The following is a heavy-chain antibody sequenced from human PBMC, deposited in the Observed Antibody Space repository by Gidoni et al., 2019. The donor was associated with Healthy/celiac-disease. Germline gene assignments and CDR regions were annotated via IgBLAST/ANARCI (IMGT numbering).Heavy chain of an antibody. D-gene: IGHD2-21*01. CDR3: AREGVAYCGGDCYFFDY. V-gene: IGHV3-33*01. CDR1: GVTVSSYG. CDR2: IWYAVSNN. Sequence: QVQLVESGGGVVQPGRSVRLSCAASGVTVSSYGMHWVRQAPGKGLEWVAVIWYAVSNNYYAASVKGRFTISRDNSKNTLYLQMNSLRAEDTAVYYCAREGVAYCGGDCYFFDYCGQGTLVTVSS. J-gene: IGHJ4*02.